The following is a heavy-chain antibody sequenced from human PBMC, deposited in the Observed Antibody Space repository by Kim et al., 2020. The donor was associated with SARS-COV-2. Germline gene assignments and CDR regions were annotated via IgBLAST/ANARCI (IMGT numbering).Heavy chain of an antibody. CDR1: GFTFSSYA. CDR3: AKAPYYYDSSGYYSYFDY. Sequence: GGSLRLSCAASGFTFSSYAMSWVRQAPGKGLEWVSAISGSGGSTYYADSVKGRFTISRDNSKNTLYLQMNSLRAEDTAVYYCAKAPYYYDSSGYYSYFDYWGQGTLVTVSS. D-gene: IGHD3-22*01. CDR2: ISGSGGST. J-gene: IGHJ4*02. V-gene: IGHV3-23*01.